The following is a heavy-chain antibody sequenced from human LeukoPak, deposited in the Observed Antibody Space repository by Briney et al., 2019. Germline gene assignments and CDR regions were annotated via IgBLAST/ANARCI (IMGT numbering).Heavy chain of an antibody. V-gene: IGHV4-4*02. CDR3: ARAGPSPNYFDY. CDR2: IYHSGST. Sequence: SETLSLTCAVSGGSISSSNWWSWVRQPPGKGLEWIGKIYHSGSTNYNPSLKSRVTISVDKSKNQFSLKLSSVTAADTAVYYCARAGPSPNYFDYWGQGTLVTVSS. J-gene: IGHJ4*02. CDR1: GGSISSSNW.